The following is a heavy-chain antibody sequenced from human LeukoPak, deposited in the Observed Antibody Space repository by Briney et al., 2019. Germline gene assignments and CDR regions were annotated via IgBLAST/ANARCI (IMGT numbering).Heavy chain of an antibody. Sequence: SETLSLTCAVYGESFSGYYWSWLRQPPGKGLEWIGEINHSGSTNYNPSLKSRVTISVDTSKHQFSLKLSSVTAADTAVYYCARGLVDYYDSSGYYLDNWFDPWGQGTLVTVSP. CDR2: INHSGST. CDR3: ARGLVDYYDSSGYYLDNWFDP. V-gene: IGHV4-34*01. D-gene: IGHD3-22*01. J-gene: IGHJ5*02. CDR1: GESFSGYY.